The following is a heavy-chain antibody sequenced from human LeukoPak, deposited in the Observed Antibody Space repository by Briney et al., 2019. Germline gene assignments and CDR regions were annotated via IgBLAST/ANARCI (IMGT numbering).Heavy chain of an antibody. CDR2: INHDGTS. CDR1: GGSISSYY. D-gene: IGHD1-26*01. J-gene: IGHJ4*02. V-gene: IGHV4-34*01. CDR3: ARGVGKKWEF. Sequence: PSETLSLTCTVSGGSISSYYWSWIRQPPGKGLEWIAEINHDGTSNYSPSLKSRVTISVDTSNNQVSLRMSSVTAADTAIYYCARGVGKKWEFGGQGTLVTVSS.